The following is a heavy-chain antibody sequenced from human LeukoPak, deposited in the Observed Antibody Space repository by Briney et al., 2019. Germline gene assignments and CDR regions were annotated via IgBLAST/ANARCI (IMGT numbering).Heavy chain of an antibody. CDR2: IIPIFGTA. V-gene: IGHV1-69*13. D-gene: IGHD5-24*01. Sequence: ASVKVSCKASGYTFTSYAISSVRQAPGQGLEWMGGIIPIFGTANYAQKFQGRVTITADESTSTAYMELSSLRSEDTAVYYCARGDRDGYNYDARFDYWGQGTLVTVSS. CDR1: GYTFTSYA. CDR3: ARGDRDGYNYDARFDY. J-gene: IGHJ4*02.